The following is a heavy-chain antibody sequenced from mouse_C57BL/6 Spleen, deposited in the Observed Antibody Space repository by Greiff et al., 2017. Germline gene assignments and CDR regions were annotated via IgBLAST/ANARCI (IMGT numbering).Heavy chain of an antibody. J-gene: IGHJ4*01. CDR3: AREGGPA. CDR2: IYPGDGDT. CDR1: GYAFSSSW. V-gene: IGHV1-82*01. Sequence: VQGVESGPELVKPGASVKISCKASGYAFSSSWMNWVKQRPGKGLEWIGRIYPGDGDTNYNGKFKGKATLTADKSSSTAYMQLSSLTSEDSAVYFCAREGGPAWGQGTSVTVSS.